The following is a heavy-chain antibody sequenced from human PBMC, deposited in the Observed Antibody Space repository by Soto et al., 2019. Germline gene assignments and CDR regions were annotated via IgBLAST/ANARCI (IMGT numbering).Heavy chain of an antibody. V-gene: IGHV1-8*01. D-gene: IGHD2-15*01. Sequence: QEQLVQSGAEVKKPGASVKVSCKTSGYTFTDYDINWVRQATGQGLEWIGWMNPNSGETGYAQKYPGRVTMTRSASLSTAYLELSSLRSEDTAVYYCARVAVAARTRWYNWFDPWGQGTLVTVSS. CDR3: ARVAVAARTRWYNWFDP. CDR2: MNPNSGET. J-gene: IGHJ5*02. CDR1: GYTFTDYD.